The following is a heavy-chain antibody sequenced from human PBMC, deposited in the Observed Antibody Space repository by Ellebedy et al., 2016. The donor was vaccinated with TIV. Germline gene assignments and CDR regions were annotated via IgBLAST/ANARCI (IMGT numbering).Heavy chain of an antibody. J-gene: IGHJ3*02. D-gene: IGHD1-20*01. V-gene: IGHV1-18*01. CDR1: GGTFSSYA. Sequence: AASVKVSCKASGGTFSSYAISWVRQAPGQGLEWMGWINPNSGGTNYAQKFQGRVTMTTDTSTRTAYMELRSLRSDDTAVYYCAGAQGVTGTLESAFDIWGQGTMVTVSS. CDR3: AGAQGVTGTLESAFDI. CDR2: INPNSGGT.